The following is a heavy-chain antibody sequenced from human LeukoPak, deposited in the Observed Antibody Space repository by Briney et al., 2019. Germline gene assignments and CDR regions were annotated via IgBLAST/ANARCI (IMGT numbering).Heavy chain of an antibody. Sequence: SETLSLTCAVYGGSFSGYFWSWIRQPPGKGLEWIGEINHSGSTNYNPSLKSRVTISVDTSKNQLSLKLSPVTAADTAVYYCARGGYFDYWGQGTLVTVSS. CDR3: ARGGYFDY. CDR2: INHSGST. J-gene: IGHJ4*02. CDR1: GGSFSGYF. V-gene: IGHV4-34*01.